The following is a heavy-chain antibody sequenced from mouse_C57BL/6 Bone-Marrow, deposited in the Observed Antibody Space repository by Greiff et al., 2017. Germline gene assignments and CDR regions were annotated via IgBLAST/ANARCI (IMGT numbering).Heavy chain of an antibody. D-gene: IGHD1-1*01. Sequence: VQLQQSGAELMKPGASVKLSCKATGYTFTGYWIEWVKQRPGHGLEWIGEILPGSGCTNYNEKFKGKATFTADTSSNTAYMQLSSLTTDDSTIYYCARSLITTVVATDYWGQGTTLTVSS. CDR3: ARSLITTVVATDY. CDR1: GYTFTGYW. CDR2: ILPGSGCT. J-gene: IGHJ2*01. V-gene: IGHV1-9*01.